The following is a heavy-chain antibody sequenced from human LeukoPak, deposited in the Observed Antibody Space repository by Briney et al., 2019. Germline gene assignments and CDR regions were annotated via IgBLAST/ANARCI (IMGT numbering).Heavy chain of an antibody. CDR2: INPDSGGT. CDR1: GYTFTGHY. CDR3: AREWGYDSSGQIDY. D-gene: IGHD3-22*01. Sequence: ASVKVSCKASGYTFTGHYMHWVRQAPGQGLEWMGWINPDSGGTNYAQKFQGRITMTRDTSISTAYMELTRLRSDDTAVYYCAREWGYDSSGQIDYWGQGTLVTVSS. J-gene: IGHJ4*02. V-gene: IGHV1-2*02.